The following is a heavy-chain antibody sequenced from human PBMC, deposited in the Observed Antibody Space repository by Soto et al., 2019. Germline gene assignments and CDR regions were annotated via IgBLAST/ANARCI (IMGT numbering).Heavy chain of an antibody. Sequence: SETLSLTCTVSGGSISSSSYYWGWIRQPPGKGLEWIGSIYYSGSTYYNPSLKSRVTISVDTSKTKFPLKLSSVTAADTAVYYCARGGPGIAVYMDVWGKGTTVTVSS. V-gene: IGHV4-39*01. CDR1: GGSISSSSYY. CDR2: IYYSGST. J-gene: IGHJ6*03. CDR3: ARGGPGIAVYMDV. D-gene: IGHD6-19*01.